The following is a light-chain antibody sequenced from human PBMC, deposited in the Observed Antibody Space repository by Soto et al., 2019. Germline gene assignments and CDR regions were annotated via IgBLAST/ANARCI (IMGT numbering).Light chain of an antibody. Sequence: EIVLTQSPATLSLSPGERATLSCRASQSVSSYLAWYQQKPGRAPRLLIYDASNRATGIPARFSGSGSGTDFTLTISRLEPEDFAVYYCQHYGSSPLTFGQGTRPEIK. CDR1: QSVSSY. V-gene: IGKV3-20*01. CDR3: QHYGSSPLT. CDR2: DAS. J-gene: IGKJ5*01.